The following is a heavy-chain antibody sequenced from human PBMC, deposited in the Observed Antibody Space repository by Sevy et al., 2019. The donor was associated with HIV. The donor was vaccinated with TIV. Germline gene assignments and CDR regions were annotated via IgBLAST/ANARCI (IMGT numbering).Heavy chain of an antibody. V-gene: IGHV3-48*01. Sequence: GSLRLSCAASGFTFSSYSMNWVRQAPGKGLEWVSYISSSRYTIYYADSVTGRFTISRDNVKNSLYLQMNSLRAEDTAVYYCARGHRWYYFDYWGQGTLVTVSS. CDR1: GFTFSSYS. CDR2: ISSSRYTI. CDR3: ARGHRWYYFDY. D-gene: IGHD2-15*01. J-gene: IGHJ4*02.